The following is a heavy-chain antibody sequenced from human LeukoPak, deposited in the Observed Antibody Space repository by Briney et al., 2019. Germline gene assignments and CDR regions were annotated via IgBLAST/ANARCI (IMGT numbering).Heavy chain of an antibody. CDR3: ARRGIAARLDAFDI. CDR2: IYPGGSDT. J-gene: IGHJ3*02. CDR1: GYSFTSYW. V-gene: IGHV5-51*01. Sequence: GESLQISCKGSGYSFTSYWIGWVRQMPGEGLEWMGIIYPGGSDTRYSPSFQGQVTISADKSTSTAYLQRSSLKASDTAMYYCARRGIAARLDAFDIWGQGTMVTVSS. D-gene: IGHD6-6*01.